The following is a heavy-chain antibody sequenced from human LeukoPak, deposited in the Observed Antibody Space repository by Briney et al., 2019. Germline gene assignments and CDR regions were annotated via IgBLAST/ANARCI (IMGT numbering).Heavy chain of an antibody. J-gene: IGHJ4*02. CDR2: INEDGSEK. D-gene: IGHD1-1*01. Sequence: GGSLRLSCAASGFTFSGYWMSWVRQAPGRGLEWVANINEDGSEKYYVDSVKGRFTISRDNAENTLDLQMNSLRAEDTAVYYCAKGGASGRRYFFDYWGQGTLVSVSS. CDR1: GFTFSGYW. CDR3: AKGGASGRRYFFDY. V-gene: IGHV3-7*05.